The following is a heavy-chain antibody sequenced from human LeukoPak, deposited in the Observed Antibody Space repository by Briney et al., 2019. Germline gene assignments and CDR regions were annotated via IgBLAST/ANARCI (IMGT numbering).Heavy chain of an antibody. D-gene: IGHD3-22*01. V-gene: IGHV7-4-1*02. CDR3: ARSYDRGRGAFDI. J-gene: IGHJ3*02. CDR2: INTNNGNP. Sequence: ASVKVSCKASGYTFTSYGISWVRQAPGQGLEWMGWINTNNGNPTYAQGLTGRFVFSLDTSVSTAYLQISSLKAEDTAVYYCARSYDRGRGAFDIWGQGTMVTVSS. CDR1: GYTFTSYG.